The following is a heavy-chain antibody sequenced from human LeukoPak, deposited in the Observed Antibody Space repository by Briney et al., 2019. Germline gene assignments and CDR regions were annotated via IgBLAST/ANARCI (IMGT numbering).Heavy chain of an antibody. J-gene: IGHJ4*02. D-gene: IGHD4-23*01. V-gene: IGHV3-23*01. CDR2: VSGSGGST. CDR3: AKSDGPVVG. CDR1: GFTFSRYG. Sequence: GGSLRLSCAASGFTFSRYGMNWVRQAPGKGLEWVSDVSGSGGSTDYADSVKGRFTISRDNSKNALYLQMNSLRVDDTAVYYCAKSDGPVVGRGQGTLVTVSS.